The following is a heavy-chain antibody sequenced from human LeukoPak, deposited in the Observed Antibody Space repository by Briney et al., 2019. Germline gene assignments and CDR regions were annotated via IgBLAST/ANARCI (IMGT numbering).Heavy chain of an antibody. J-gene: IGHJ4*02. CDR2: IYSGGST. CDR1: GFTVSSNY. V-gene: IGHV3-66*04. CDR3: AKRGVVIRVILVGFHKEANYFDS. Sequence: GGSLRLSCAASGFTVSSNYMSWVRQAPGKGLEWVSVIYSGGSTYYADSVKGRFTISRDNSKNTLYLQMNSLRAEDTAVYFCAKRGVVIRVILVGFHKEANYFDSWGQGALVTVSS. D-gene: IGHD3-22*01.